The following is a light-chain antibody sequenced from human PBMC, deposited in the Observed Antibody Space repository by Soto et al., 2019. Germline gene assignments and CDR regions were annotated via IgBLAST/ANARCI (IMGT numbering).Light chain of an antibody. CDR3: LHLNSYSPDT. Sequence: DIQLTQSPSFLSASVGDRVTITCRASQGISSYIAWYQQKPGTAPKLLIFAASTLQNGVPSRFSGSGSGTEFTLTISSLQPEDFATYYCLHLNSYSPDTFGPGTKVDIK. J-gene: IGKJ3*01. CDR2: AAS. CDR1: QGISSY. V-gene: IGKV1-9*01.